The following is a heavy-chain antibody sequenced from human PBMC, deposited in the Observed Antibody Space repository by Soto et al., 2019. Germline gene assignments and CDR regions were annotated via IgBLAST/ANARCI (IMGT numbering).Heavy chain of an antibody. CDR2: INAGNGNT. D-gene: IGHD2-15*01. J-gene: IGHJ4*02. V-gene: IGHV1-3*01. CDR3: ARGPGGPDGPGDY. CDR1: GYTFTSYA. Sequence: QFQLVQSGAEVKKPGASVKVSCKAPGYTFTSYALHRVRQAPGQRLEWMGWINAGNGNTKYSQKFQGRVTITRDTSASTAYMELSSLRSEDTAVYYCARGPGGPDGPGDYWGQGTLVTVSS.